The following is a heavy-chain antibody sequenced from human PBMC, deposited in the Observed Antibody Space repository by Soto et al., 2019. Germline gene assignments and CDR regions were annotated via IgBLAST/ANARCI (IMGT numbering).Heavy chain of an antibody. Sequence: GESLKISCKGSGYSFTNHWIGWVRQMPGKGLEWMGIIYPGDSDTKYSPSFQGQVTISADKSISTAYLQWSSLKASDTAMYYCARLQYCSSTSCYLRGAFDIWGQGTMVTVSS. CDR2: IYPGDSDT. D-gene: IGHD2-2*01. CDR1: GYSFTNHW. CDR3: ARLQYCSSTSCYLRGAFDI. V-gene: IGHV5-51*01. J-gene: IGHJ3*02.